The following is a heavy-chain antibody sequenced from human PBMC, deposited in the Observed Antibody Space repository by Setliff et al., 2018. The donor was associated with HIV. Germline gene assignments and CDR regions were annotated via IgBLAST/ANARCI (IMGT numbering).Heavy chain of an antibody. J-gene: IGHJ6*03. D-gene: IGHD2-2*01. CDR1: GFTFSDYY. CDR3: TRQGYCGSTSCFPWTGRSSTWWGLHYYYYMDV. Sequence: GGSLRLSCAASGFTFSDYYMSWIRQAPGKGLEWVGFIRSKAYGGTTEYAASVKGRFTISRDDSKSIAYLQMNSLRAEDTAVYYCTRQGYCGSTSCFPWTGRSSTWWGLHYYYYMDVWGKGTTVTVSS. V-gene: IGHV3-49*03. CDR2: IRSKAYGGTT.